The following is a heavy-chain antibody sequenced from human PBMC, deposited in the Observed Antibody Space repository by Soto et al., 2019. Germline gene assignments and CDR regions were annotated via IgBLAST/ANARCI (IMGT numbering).Heavy chain of an antibody. J-gene: IGHJ5*02. CDR2: IDPRDSYT. CDR1: VGSVVTFW. V-gene: IGHV5-10-1*01. D-gene: IGHD1-7*01. Sequence: LTRSVEGCVGSVVTFWGRWIIQKTRKGLEWMGAIDPRDSYTKYSPSFQGHVTISVDKSISTAYLQWNSLKASDTDIYYCAREKSDLELFNWLDPWGQGTLVTVS. CDR3: AREKSDLELFNWLDP.